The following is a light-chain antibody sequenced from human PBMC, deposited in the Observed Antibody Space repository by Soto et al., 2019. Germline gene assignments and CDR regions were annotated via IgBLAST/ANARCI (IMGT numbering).Light chain of an antibody. V-gene: IGKV3-20*01. J-gene: IGKJ4*01. CDR2: GAS. Sequence: EIVLTQSPGTLSLSPGERATLSCRTSQNVSSSYLAWYQQKPGQAPRLLIYGASSRATGIPDRFSGSGSGTDFTLTISRLEPEDFAVYYCQQCGNSPLTFGGGTKVEIK. CDR3: QQCGNSPLT. CDR1: QNVSSSY.